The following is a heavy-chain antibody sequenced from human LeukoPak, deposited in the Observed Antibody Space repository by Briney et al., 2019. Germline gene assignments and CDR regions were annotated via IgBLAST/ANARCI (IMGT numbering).Heavy chain of an antibody. CDR1: GFTFSSYA. D-gene: IGHD2-15*01. CDR3: VKGAKATNIAVVVAATLNWDY. J-gene: IGHJ4*02. V-gene: IGHV3-64D*06. CDR2: ISSNGGST. Sequence: GGSLRLSCSASGFTFSSYAMHWVRQAPGKGLEYVSAISSNGGSTYYADSVKGRFTISRDNSKNTLYLQMSSLRAEDTAVYYCVKGAKATNIAVVVAATLNWDYWGQGTLVTVSS.